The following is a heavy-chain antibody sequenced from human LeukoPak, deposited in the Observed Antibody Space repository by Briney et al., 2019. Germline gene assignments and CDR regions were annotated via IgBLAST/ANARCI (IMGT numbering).Heavy chain of an antibody. V-gene: IGHV3-23*01. CDR2: ISGTGGSS. D-gene: IGHD3-16*02. CDR3: AGAYYDYLWGSYRSNPLFDY. Sequence: GGSLRLSCAASGFTFSTYAMSWVRQAPGKGLEWVSDISGTGGSSYYADSVKGRFTISRDNSKSTLYLQMTSLRAEDTAVYYCAGAYYDYLWGSYRSNPLFDYWGQGTLVAVSS. J-gene: IGHJ4*02. CDR1: GFTFSTYA.